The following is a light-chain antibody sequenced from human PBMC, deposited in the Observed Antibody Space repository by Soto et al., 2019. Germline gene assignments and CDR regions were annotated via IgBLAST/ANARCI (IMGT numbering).Light chain of an antibody. Sequence: QSVLTQPPSVSGAPGQRVTISCTGSSSNIGAGYDVHWYQQLPGTAPKLLIYDNNNRPSGVPDRFSGSKSGTSASLAITGLQAEDEADYHCQSYDSSLSVVFGGGTQLTVL. CDR1: SSNIGAGYD. CDR3: QSYDSSLSVV. J-gene: IGLJ2*01. V-gene: IGLV1-40*01. CDR2: DNN.